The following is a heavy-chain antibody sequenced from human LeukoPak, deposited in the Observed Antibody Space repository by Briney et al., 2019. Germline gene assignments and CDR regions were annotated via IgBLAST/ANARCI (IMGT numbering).Heavy chain of an antibody. D-gene: IGHD4-17*01. J-gene: IGHJ4*02. CDR1: GYTFIGYY. Sequence: ASVKVSCKASGYTFIGYYMHWVRQAPGQGLEWMGRINGNSGGTNYAQRIQGRVTMTRDTSISTAYMELSRLRSDDTAVYYCARTSFGDYAYDYWGQGTLVTVSS. CDR2: INGNSGGT. V-gene: IGHV1-2*06. CDR3: ARTSFGDYAYDY.